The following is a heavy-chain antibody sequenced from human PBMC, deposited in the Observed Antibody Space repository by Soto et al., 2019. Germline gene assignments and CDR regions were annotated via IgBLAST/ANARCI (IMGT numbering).Heavy chain of an antibody. CDR2: ISYDGINE. D-gene: IGHD3-16*02. CDR1: GFTFTSYA. CDR3: ARDRLRLGELSLIGYVAC. J-gene: IGHJ4*02. Sequence: QVQLVESGGSVVQPGRSLRLSCEASGFTFTSYAMHWVRQAPGKGLEWVAVISYDGINEYYADSVKGRFTSSRDNSKNTLFLQMSSLRVEDTAVYYCARDRLRLGELSLIGYVACWGQGTLVPVSS. V-gene: IGHV3-30*15.